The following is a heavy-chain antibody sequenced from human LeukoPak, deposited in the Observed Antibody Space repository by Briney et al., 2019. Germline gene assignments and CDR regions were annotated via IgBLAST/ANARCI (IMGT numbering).Heavy chain of an antibody. CDR2: INHSGST. J-gene: IGHJ4*02. D-gene: IGHD6-13*01. Sequence: SETLSLTCAVYGGSFSGYYWSWIRQPPGKGLEWIGEINHSGSTNYNPSLKSRVTISVDTSKNQFSLKLSSVTAADTAVYYCARGGPAGSSLDYWGQGTLVTVSS. CDR1: GGSFSGYY. CDR3: ARGGPAGSSLDY. V-gene: IGHV4-34*01.